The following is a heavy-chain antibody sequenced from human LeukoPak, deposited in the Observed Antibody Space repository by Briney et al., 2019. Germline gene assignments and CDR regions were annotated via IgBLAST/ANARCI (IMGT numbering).Heavy chain of an antibody. Sequence: ASVKVSCKASGGTFSNYAISWVRQAPGQGLEWMGGIIPIFGTANYAQKFQGRVTITTDESTSTAYMELSSLRSEDTAVYYCANTAMVTRWFDPWGQGTLVTVSS. V-gene: IGHV1-69*05. CDR2: IIPIFGTA. CDR1: GGTFSNYA. J-gene: IGHJ5*02. D-gene: IGHD5-18*01. CDR3: ANTAMVTRWFDP.